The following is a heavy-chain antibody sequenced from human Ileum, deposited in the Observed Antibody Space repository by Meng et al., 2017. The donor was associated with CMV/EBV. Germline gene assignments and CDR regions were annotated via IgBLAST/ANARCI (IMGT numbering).Heavy chain of an antibody. Sequence: HTTFKESGPTLVKPTQTLTLTCTFSGFSLTTNVESVGWIRQPPGKALEWLALIHGGGGKQYSPSLQSRLTATRDTSKNQVVLTMTNMDPVDTATYYCVHRYSSSSGQVSWGQGTLVTVSS. CDR1: GFSLTTNVES. CDR3: VHRYSSSSGQVS. V-gene: IGHV2-5*02. D-gene: IGHD6-6*01. J-gene: IGHJ5*02. CDR2: IHGGGGK.